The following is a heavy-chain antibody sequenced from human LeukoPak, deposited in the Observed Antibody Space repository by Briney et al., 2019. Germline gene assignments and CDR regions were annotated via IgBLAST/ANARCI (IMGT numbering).Heavy chain of an antibody. CDR1: GFTSSTYW. Sequence: PGGSLRLSCAASGFTSSTYWMSWVRQAPGKGLEWVADINRDGSEKHYVESVKGRFTISRDNAKNSLYLQLNSLRAEDTAIYYCARDQHAYSSDWYGVFDSWGQGTQVTVSS. V-gene: IGHV3-7*05. CDR3: ARDQHAYSSDWYGVFDS. CDR2: INRDGSEK. D-gene: IGHD6-19*01. J-gene: IGHJ4*02.